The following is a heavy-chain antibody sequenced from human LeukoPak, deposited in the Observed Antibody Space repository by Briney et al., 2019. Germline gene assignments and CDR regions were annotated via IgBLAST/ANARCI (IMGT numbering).Heavy chain of an antibody. D-gene: IGHD5-18*01. Sequence: GGSLRLSCAASGFTFSSYAMSWVRQAPGKGLEWVSAISGSGGSTYYADSVKGRFTNSRDNSKNTLYLQMNSLRAEDTAVYYCAKWGYSYGLGYWGQGTLVTVSS. V-gene: IGHV3-23*01. CDR3: AKWGYSYGLGY. CDR2: ISGSGGST. CDR1: GFTFSSYA. J-gene: IGHJ4*02.